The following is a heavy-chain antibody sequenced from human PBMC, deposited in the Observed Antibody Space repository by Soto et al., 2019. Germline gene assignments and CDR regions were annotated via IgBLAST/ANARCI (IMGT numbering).Heavy chain of an antibody. CDR2: ISGSGGST. J-gene: IGHJ6*03. Sequence: GGSLRLSCAASGFTFSSYAMSWVRQAPGKGLEWVSAISGSGGSTYYADSVKGRFTISRDNSKNTLYLQMNSLRAEDTAVYYCANGRGATTTYYYYYYYMDVWGKGTTVTVSS. CDR1: GFTFSSYA. CDR3: ANGRGATTTYYYYYYYMDV. D-gene: IGHD4-17*01. V-gene: IGHV3-23*01.